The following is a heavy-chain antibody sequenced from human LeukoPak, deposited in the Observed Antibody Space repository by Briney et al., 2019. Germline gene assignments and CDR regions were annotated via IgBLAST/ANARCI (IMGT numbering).Heavy chain of an antibody. CDR2: IIPILGIA. CDR1: GGTFSSYA. D-gene: IGHD2-2*01. CDR3: ARGSSTRDNNWFDP. Sequence: SVKVSCKASGGTFSSYAISWVRQAPGQGLEWMGRIIPILGIANYAQKFQGRVTITADKSTSTAYMELSSLRSEDTAVYYCARGSSTRDNNWFDPWGQGTLVTVSS. V-gene: IGHV1-69*04. J-gene: IGHJ5*02.